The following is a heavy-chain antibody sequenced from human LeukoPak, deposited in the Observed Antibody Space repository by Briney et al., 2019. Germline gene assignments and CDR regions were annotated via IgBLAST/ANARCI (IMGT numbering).Heavy chain of an antibody. Sequence: ASVKVSCKASGYTFTGYYMHWVRQAPGQGLEWMGWINPKSGGTNYAQKFQGRVTMTRDTSISTAYMEVSRLRSDDTAVYYCARSAGYQLIPGYYIYMDVWGKGTTVTVSS. CDR1: GYTFTGYY. CDR3: ARSAGYQLIPGYYIYMDV. D-gene: IGHD2-2*01. V-gene: IGHV1-2*02. CDR2: INPKSGGT. J-gene: IGHJ6*03.